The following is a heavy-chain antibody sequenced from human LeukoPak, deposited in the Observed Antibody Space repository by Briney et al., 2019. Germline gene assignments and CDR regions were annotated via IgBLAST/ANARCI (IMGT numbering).Heavy chain of an antibody. V-gene: IGHV5-51*01. CDR1: GYTFTNYW. D-gene: IGHD3-16*01. J-gene: IGHJ1*01. CDR2: IYPGDSDT. Sequence: GESLKISCKASGYTFTNYWIGWVRQMPGKGREWMGIIYPGDSDTRYSPSFRGQVIISADKSIRTAYLQWTSLKASDTAMYYCARHTGEGSHFQHWGQGSLVTVSS. CDR3: ARHTGEGSHFQH.